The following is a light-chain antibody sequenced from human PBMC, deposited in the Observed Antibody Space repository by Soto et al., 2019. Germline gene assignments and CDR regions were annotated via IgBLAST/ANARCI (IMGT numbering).Light chain of an antibody. Sequence: QSALTQPASVSGSPGQSITISCTGTSSDVGGYNFVSWYQHHPGKAPKLIIYDVNNRPSGVSNRFSGSKSGNTASLTISGLQAEDEADYYCTSYTTSSTDVFGTGTKLTVL. V-gene: IGLV2-14*03. CDR3: TSYTTSSTDV. CDR1: SSDVGGYNF. J-gene: IGLJ1*01. CDR2: DVN.